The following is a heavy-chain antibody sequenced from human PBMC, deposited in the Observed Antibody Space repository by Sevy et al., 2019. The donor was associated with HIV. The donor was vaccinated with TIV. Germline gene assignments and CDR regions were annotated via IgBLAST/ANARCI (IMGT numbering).Heavy chain of an antibody. CDR3: AGENAWGRGYS. CDR2: IYYNGHI. CDR1: GGSITSLY. V-gene: IGHV4-59*08. Sequence: SETLSLTCTVYGGSITSLYWNWIRQPPGKGLEWIANIYYNGHINYNPSLKSRVTLSLDTSKNQFSLRLRSVTAADTAMYYCAGENAWGRGYSGGQGTLVTVSS. D-gene: IGHD1-26*01. J-gene: IGHJ5*01.